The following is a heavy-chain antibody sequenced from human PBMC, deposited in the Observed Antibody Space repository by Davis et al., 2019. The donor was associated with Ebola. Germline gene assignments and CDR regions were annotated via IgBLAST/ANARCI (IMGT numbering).Heavy chain of an antibody. CDR1: GFTFSSYA. CDR2: ISGSGGST. Sequence: GESLKISCAASGFTFSSYAMSWVRQAPGKGLEWVSAISGSGGSTYYADSVKGRFTISRDNSKNTLYLQMNSLRAEDTAVYYCAKAAYCGGDCYSRSDYWGQGTLVTVSS. J-gene: IGHJ4*02. CDR3: AKAAYCGGDCYSRSDY. D-gene: IGHD2-21*02. V-gene: IGHV3-23*01.